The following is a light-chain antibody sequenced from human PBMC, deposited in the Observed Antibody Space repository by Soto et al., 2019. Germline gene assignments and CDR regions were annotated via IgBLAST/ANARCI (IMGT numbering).Light chain of an antibody. J-gene: IGKJ1*01. CDR2: GAS. V-gene: IGKV3-20*01. CDR3: QQYGGSPRT. CDR1: QSVSSNY. Sequence: EIVLTQSPGTLSLSPGERATLSCRASQSVSSNYLAWYQQKPGQAPRLLIYGASSRATGIPDRFSGSGSGTDFTLTISRLEPEDFALYYCQQYGGSPRTFGQGTKVDI.